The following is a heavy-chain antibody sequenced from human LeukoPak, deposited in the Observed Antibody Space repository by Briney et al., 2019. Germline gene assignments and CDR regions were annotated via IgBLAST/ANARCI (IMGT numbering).Heavy chain of an antibody. J-gene: IGHJ4*02. CDR2: ISGYNGNT. Sequence: ASVKVSCKASTYTFTRYGISWVRQAPGQGLEWMGWISGYNGNTNYAQKFLGRVSMTADTATSTAYMELKSLTSDDTAMYYCARSGRGTYYYFDLWGQGTLVTVSS. V-gene: IGHV1-18*01. D-gene: IGHD5-12*01. CDR1: TYTFTRYG. CDR3: ARSGRGTYYYFDL.